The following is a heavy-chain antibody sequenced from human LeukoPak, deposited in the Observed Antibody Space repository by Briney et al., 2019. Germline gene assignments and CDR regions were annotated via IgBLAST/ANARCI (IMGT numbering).Heavy chain of an antibody. CDR2: ISAYNGNT. Sequence: GASVKVSCKASGYTFASYGISWVRQAPGQGLEWMGWISAYNGNTNYAQKLQGRVTMTTDTSTSTAYVELRSLRSDDTAVYYCARVYNTYYDFWSGHIYYMDVWGKGTTVTVSS. J-gene: IGHJ6*03. CDR3: ARVYNTYYDFWSGHIYYMDV. D-gene: IGHD3-3*01. V-gene: IGHV1-18*01. CDR1: GYTFASYG.